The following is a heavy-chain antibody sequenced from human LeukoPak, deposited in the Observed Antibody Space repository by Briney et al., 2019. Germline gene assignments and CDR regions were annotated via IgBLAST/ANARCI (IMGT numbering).Heavy chain of an antibody. J-gene: IGHJ4*02. CDR3: ARDSVMYSSSRGFDY. Sequence: ASVKVSCKVSGYTLTELSMHWVRQAPGKGLEWMGGFDPEDGETIYAQKFQGRVTITVDESTSTAYMELSSLRSEDTAVYYCARDSVMYSSSRGFDYWGQGTLVTVSS. D-gene: IGHD6-13*01. CDR2: FDPEDGET. CDR1: GYTLTELS. V-gene: IGHV1-24*01.